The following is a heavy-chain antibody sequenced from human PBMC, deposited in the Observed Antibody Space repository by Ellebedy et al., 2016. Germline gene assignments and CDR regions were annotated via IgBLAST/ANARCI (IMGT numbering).Heavy chain of an antibody. J-gene: IGHJ4*02. CDR2: ISSSSYI. D-gene: IGHD1-14*01. CDR1: GFTFSSYT. Sequence: GESLKISCAASGFTFSSYTMNWVRQAPGKGLEWVSSISSSSYIHYADSVKGRFTISRDNAKNSLYLIMNSLRAEDTAVYYCARDNPAAEVDYWGQGTLVTVSS. V-gene: IGHV3-21*01. CDR3: ARDNPAAEVDY.